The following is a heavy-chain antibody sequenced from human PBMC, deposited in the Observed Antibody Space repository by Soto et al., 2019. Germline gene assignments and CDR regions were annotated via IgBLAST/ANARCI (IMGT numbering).Heavy chain of an antibody. CDR2: VNSDGSSI. J-gene: IGHJ4*02. CDR1: GFTFSNYW. D-gene: IGHD2-21*01. Sequence: QPGGSLRLSCAAPGFTFSNYWMHWVRQAPGKGLVWVSRVNSDGSSIDYADSVKGRFTISRDNAKNTLYLHMNSLRAEDTAVYYCGRDSLGGENTGLLDYWGQGTPVTVSS. CDR3: GRDSLGGENTGLLDY. V-gene: IGHV3-74*01.